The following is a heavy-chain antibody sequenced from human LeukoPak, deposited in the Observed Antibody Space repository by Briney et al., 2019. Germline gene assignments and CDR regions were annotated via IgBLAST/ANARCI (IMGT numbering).Heavy chain of an antibody. D-gene: IGHD1-26*01. CDR3: ARVGGTTRGNRWFDP. CDR1: GGTFSSYA. CDR2: IIPIFGTA. J-gene: IGHJ5*02. V-gene: IGHV1-69*13. Sequence: SVKVSCKASGGTFSSYAISWVRQAPGQGLEWMGGIIPIFGTANYAQKFQGRVTITADESTSTAYMELRSLRSDDAAVYYCARVGGTTRGNRWFDPWGQGTLATVSS.